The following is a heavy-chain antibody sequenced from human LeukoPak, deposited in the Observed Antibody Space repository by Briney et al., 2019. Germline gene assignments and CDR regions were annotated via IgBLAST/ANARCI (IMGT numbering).Heavy chain of an antibody. Sequence: GRSLRLSCAASGFSFSQYGMHWVRQAPGKGLEGVAVIWYDGSNKNYADSVKGRFTISRDNSKNTLYLQMNSLRAEDTAVYYCARDGPKSGYDCGDYWGQGTLVTVSS. J-gene: IGHJ4*02. V-gene: IGHV3-33*01. D-gene: IGHD5-12*01. CDR3: ARDGPKSGYDCGDY. CDR1: GFSFSQYG. CDR2: IWYDGSNK.